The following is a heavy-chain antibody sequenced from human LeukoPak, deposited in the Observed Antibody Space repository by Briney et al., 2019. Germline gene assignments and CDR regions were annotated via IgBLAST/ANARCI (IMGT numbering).Heavy chain of an antibody. D-gene: IGHD2-15*01. CDR1: GGTFSSYA. J-gene: IGHJ5*02. CDR2: IIPILGIA. CDR3: PTDLLGYCSGGSCYEAPNWFDP. Sequence: SVKVSCKASGGTFSSYAISWVRQAPGQGLEWMGRIIPILGIANYAQKFQGRVTITADKSTSTAYMELSSLRSEDTAVYYCPTDLLGYCSGGSCYEAPNWFDPWGQGTLVTVSS. V-gene: IGHV1-69*04.